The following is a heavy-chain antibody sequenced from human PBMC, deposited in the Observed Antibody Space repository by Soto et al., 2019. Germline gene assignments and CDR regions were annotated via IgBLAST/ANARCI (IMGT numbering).Heavy chain of an antibody. Sequence: ASVKVSCKASGYTFTSYAMHWVRQAPGQRLEWMGWINAGNGNTKYSQKFQGRVTITRDTSASTAYMELSSLRSEDTAVYYCARDGRFLEWLLSFDYWGQGTLVTVSS. CDR2: INAGNGNT. CDR3: ARDGRFLEWLLSFDY. J-gene: IGHJ4*02. D-gene: IGHD3-3*01. V-gene: IGHV1-3*01. CDR1: GYTFTSYA.